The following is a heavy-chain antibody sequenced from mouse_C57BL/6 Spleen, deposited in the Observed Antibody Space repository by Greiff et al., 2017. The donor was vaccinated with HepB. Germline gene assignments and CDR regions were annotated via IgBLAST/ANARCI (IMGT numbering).Heavy chain of an antibody. D-gene: IGHD1-1*01. CDR3: AREEITTEGFDY. CDR2: INPNNGGT. Sequence: EVQLQQSGPELVKPGASVKMSCKASGYTFTDYNMHWVKQSHGKSLEWIGYINPNNGGTSYNQKFKGKATLTVNKSSSTAYLELRSLKSEDSAVHYCAREEITTEGFDYGGQGTLVTVSA. J-gene: IGHJ3*01. V-gene: IGHV1-22*01. CDR1: GYTFTDYN.